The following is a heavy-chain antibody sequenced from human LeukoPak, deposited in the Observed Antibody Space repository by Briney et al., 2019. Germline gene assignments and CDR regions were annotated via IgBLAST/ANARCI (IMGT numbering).Heavy chain of an antibody. CDR1: GCTFTSYA. V-gene: IGHV1-69*05. Sequence: ASVKVSCKASGCTFTSYAISWVRQAPGQGLEWMGGIIPIFGTADYAQKFQGRVTITTDESNSTAYMELSRLRSDDTAVYYCARGGQRQQLAEFDYWGQGTLVTVSS. CDR3: ARGGQRQQLAEFDY. J-gene: IGHJ4*02. CDR2: IIPIFGTA. D-gene: IGHD6-13*01.